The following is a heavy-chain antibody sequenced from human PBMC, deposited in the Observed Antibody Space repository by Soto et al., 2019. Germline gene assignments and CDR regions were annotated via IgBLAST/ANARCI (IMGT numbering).Heavy chain of an antibody. CDR2: ISSNGGST. V-gene: IGHV3-64D*08. CDR1: GFTFSSYA. J-gene: IGHJ6*02. D-gene: IGHD5-18*01. Sequence: PGGSLRLSCSASGFTFSSYAMHWVRQAPGKGLEYVSAISSNGGSTYYADSVKGRFTISRDNSKNTLYLQMSSLRAEDTAVYYCVKHLLYSYGYFGLDVWGQGTTVTVSS. CDR3: VKHLLYSYGYFGLDV.